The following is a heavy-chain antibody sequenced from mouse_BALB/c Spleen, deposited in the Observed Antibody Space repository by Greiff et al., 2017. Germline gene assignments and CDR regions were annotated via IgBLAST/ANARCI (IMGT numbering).Heavy chain of an antibody. CDR1: GYTFTSYW. Sequence: QVQLQQPGAELVRPGASVKLSCKASGYTFTSYWINWVKQRPGQGLEWIGNIYPSDSYTNYNQKFKDKATLTVDKSSSTAYMQLSSPTSEDSAVYYCTRWDIHGTAMDYWGQGTSVTVSS. V-gene: IGHV1-69*02. D-gene: IGHD1-1*01. J-gene: IGHJ4*01. CDR3: TRWDIHGTAMDY. CDR2: IYPSDSYT.